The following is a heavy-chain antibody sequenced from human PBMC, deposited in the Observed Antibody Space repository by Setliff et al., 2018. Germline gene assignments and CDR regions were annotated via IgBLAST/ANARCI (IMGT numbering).Heavy chain of an antibody. Sequence: GGSLRLSCAASGFTFSSYAMHWVRQAPGKGLEWVAVISYDGSNKYYADSVKGRFTISRDNTKNSLYLQMNSLRAEDTAVYYCARDPFGNPVFDPWGQGTLVTVSS. J-gene: IGHJ5*02. D-gene: IGHD3-10*01. V-gene: IGHV3-30-3*01. CDR2: ISYDGSNK. CDR3: ARDPFGNPVFDP. CDR1: GFTFSSYA.